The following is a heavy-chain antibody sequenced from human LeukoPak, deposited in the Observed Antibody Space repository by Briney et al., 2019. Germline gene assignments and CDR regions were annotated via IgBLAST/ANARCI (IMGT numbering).Heavy chain of an antibody. CDR2: IYYSGST. V-gene: IGHV4-59*01. D-gene: IGHD3-16*01. Sequence: SETLSLTCTVSGGSLSSYYWSWIRQPPGKGLEWIGYIYYSGSTNYNPSLKSRVTISVDTSKNQFSLKLSSVTAADTAVYYCARASRGIYSTDYWGQGTLVTVSS. CDR3: ARASRGIYSTDY. J-gene: IGHJ4*02. CDR1: GGSLSSYY.